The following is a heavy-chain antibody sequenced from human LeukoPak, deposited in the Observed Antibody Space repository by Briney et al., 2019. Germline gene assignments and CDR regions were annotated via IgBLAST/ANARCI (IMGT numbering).Heavy chain of an antibody. V-gene: IGHV1-24*01. J-gene: IGHJ4*02. CDR1: GYTLTELS. CDR2: FDPEDGET. Sequence: ASVKVSCKVSGYTLTELSMHLVRQAPGKGGEWMGGFDPEDGETIYAQKFQGRVTMTEDTSTDTAYMELSSLRSADTAVYYCATGSGGDCYHYHFDYWGQGTLVTVSS. CDR3: ATGSGGDCYHYHFDY. D-gene: IGHD2-21*02.